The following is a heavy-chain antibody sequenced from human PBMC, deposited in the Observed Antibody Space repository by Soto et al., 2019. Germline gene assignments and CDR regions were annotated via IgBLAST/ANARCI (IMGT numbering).Heavy chain of an antibody. Sequence: QVQLVQSGAEVKKPGSSVKVSCKASGGTFSSYAISWVRQSPGQGLEWMGGIIPIFGTANYAQQFQGRVTITADESTSTAYMELSSLRSEYTAVYYCARLRYSGYDSHFDYWGQGTLVTVSS. D-gene: IGHD5-12*01. CDR1: GGTFSSYA. CDR2: IIPIFGTA. V-gene: IGHV1-69*01. J-gene: IGHJ4*02. CDR3: ARLRYSGYDSHFDY.